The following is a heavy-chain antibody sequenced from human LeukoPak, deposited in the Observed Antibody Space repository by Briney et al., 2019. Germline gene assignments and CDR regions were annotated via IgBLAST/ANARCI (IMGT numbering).Heavy chain of an antibody. CDR2: IYYSGST. J-gene: IGHJ4*02. CDR1: GGSISTYY. D-gene: IGHD5-12*01. V-gene: IGHV4-59*01. CDR3: ARDGGYSGYEIDY. Sequence: SETLSLTCTVSGGSISTYYWSWIRQPPGKGLEWIGYIYYSGSTNYNPSLKSRVTISVDTSKNQFSLKLSSVTAADTAVYYCARDGGYSGYEIDYWGQGTLVTASS.